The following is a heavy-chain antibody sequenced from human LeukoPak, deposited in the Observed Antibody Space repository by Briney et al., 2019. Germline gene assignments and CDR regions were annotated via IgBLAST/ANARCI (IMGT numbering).Heavy chain of an antibody. CDR3: ARKHSSTSPFDL. V-gene: IGHV4-59*01. D-gene: IGHD2-2*01. Sequence: SETLSLTCTVSGGSINSYYWSWIRQPPGKGLEWIGYIYYSGSTNYNPSLKSRVTISVDTSKNQFSLKLSSVTAADTAVYYCARKHSSTSPFDLWGRGTLVTVSS. CDR1: GGSINSYY. CDR2: IYYSGST. J-gene: IGHJ2*01.